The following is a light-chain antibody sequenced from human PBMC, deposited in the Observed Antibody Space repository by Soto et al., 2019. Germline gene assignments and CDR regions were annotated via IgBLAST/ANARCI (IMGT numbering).Light chain of an antibody. J-gene: IGKJ1*01. CDR2: GAS. V-gene: IGKV3-15*01. Sequence: EIVMTQSPATMSVSPGERATLSCRASQSMGSNVAWYQQKPGQAPRLLIYGASTRAAGIPARFSGSGSGTDFTLTISSLQSEDFAVYYCHQYNHWLTWTFGQGTKVDI. CDR3: HQYNHWLTWT. CDR1: QSMGSN.